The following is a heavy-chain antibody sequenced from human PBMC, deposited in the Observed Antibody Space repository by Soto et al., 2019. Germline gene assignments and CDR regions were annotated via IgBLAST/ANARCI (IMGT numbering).Heavy chain of an antibody. D-gene: IGHD6-19*01. CDR2: INHSGST. V-gene: IGHV4-34*01. CDR3: DVAGTLFDY. Sequence: PSETLSLTCAVYGGSFSGYYWSWIRQPPGKGLEWIGEINHSGSTNYNPSLKSRVTISVDTSKNQFSLKLSSVTAADTAVYYCDVAGTLFDYWGQGTLVTVSS. J-gene: IGHJ4*02. CDR1: GGSFSGYY.